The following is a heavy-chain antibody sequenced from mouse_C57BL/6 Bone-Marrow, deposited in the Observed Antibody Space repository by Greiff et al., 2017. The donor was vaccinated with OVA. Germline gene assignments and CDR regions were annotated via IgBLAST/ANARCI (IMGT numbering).Heavy chain of an antibody. CDR3: ARSGLFITTVGVHWYFDV. J-gene: IGHJ1*03. V-gene: IGHV1-64*01. Sequence: QVQLQQPGAELVKPGASVKLSCKASGYTFTSYWMHWVKQRPGQGLEWIGMIHPNSGSTNYNEKFKSKATLTVDKSSSTAYMQLSSLTSEDSAVYYCARSGLFITTVGVHWYFDVWGTGTTVTVSS. D-gene: IGHD1-1*01. CDR2: IHPNSGST. CDR1: GYTFTSYW.